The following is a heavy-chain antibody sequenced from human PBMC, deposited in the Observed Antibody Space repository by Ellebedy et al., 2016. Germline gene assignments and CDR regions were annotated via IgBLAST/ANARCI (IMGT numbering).Heavy chain of an antibody. CDR1: GFTFSSYA. Sequence: LSLTCAASGFTFSSYAMHWVRQAPGKGLEWVAVISYDGSNKYYADSVKDRFTISRDNSKNTLYLQMNSLRAEDTAVYYCARDMDPRIAGVDYWGQGTLVTVSS. D-gene: IGHD1-26*01. V-gene: IGHV3-30-3*01. J-gene: IGHJ4*02. CDR2: ISYDGSNK. CDR3: ARDMDPRIAGVDY.